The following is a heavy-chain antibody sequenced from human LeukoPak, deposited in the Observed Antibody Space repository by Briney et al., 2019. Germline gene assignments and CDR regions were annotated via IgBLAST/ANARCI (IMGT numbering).Heavy chain of an antibody. Sequence: PGGSLRLSCAASGFTSSSYAMSWVRQAPGKGLEWVSAISGSGGSTYYADSVKGRFTISRDNSKNTLYLQMNSLRAEDTAVYYCAKDPLYDFWSGPYYYYGMDVWGQGTTVTVSS. D-gene: IGHD3-3*01. J-gene: IGHJ6*02. V-gene: IGHV3-23*01. CDR3: AKDPLYDFWSGPYYYYGMDV. CDR1: GFTSSSYA. CDR2: ISGSGGST.